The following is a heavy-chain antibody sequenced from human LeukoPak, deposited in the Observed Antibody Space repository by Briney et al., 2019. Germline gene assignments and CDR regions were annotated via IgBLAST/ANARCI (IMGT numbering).Heavy chain of an antibody. CDR1: GGSFSGYY. Sequence: SETLSLTCAVYGGSFSGYYWSWIRQPPGKGLEWIGEINHSGSTNYNPSLKSRVTISVDTSKNQFSLKLSSVTAADTAVYYCARHDYYASGSFHWGQGTLVTVSS. V-gene: IGHV4-34*01. J-gene: IGHJ4*02. CDR3: ARHDYYASGSFH. CDR2: INHSGST. D-gene: IGHD3-10*01.